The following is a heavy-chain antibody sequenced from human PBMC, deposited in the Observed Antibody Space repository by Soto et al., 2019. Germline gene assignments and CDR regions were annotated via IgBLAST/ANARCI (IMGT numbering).Heavy chain of an antibody. V-gene: IGHV4-59*01. J-gene: IGHJ4*02. D-gene: IGHD5-18*01. CDR2: IYYSGST. Sequence: PSETLSLTCTVSGGSISSYYWSWIRQPPGKGLEWIGYIYYSGSTNYNPSLKSRVTISVDTSKNQFSLKLSSVTATDTAVYYCARGVGRYSYRPWGQGTLVTVSS. CDR3: ARGVGRYSYRP. CDR1: GGSISSYY.